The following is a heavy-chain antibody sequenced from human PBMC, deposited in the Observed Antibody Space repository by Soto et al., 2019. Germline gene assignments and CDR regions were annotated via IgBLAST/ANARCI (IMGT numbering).Heavy chain of an antibody. Sequence: GASVKVSCKASGYTFTSYGISWVRQAPGQGLEWMGWISVYNGNTNYAQKLQGRVTMTTDTSTSTAYMELRSLRSDDTAVYYCARDRTVTTGEDGMDVWGQGTTVTVSS. D-gene: IGHD4-17*01. J-gene: IGHJ6*02. CDR1: GYTFTSYG. V-gene: IGHV1-18*01. CDR3: ARDRTVTTGEDGMDV. CDR2: ISVYNGNT.